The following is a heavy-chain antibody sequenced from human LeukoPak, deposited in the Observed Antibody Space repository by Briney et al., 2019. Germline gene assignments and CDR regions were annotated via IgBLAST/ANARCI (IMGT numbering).Heavy chain of an antibody. D-gene: IGHD5-18*01. V-gene: IGHV1-69*06. J-gene: IGHJ4*02. CDR1: GYTFTSYP. Sequence: SVKVSCKASGYTFTSYPISGVRQAPGQGLEWMGGIIPIFGTAHYAQKFQGRVTITADKSTSTAYMELSSLRSEDTAVYYCAIIGGLWDFDCWGQGTLVTVSS. CDR2: IIPIFGTA. CDR3: AIIGGLWDFDC.